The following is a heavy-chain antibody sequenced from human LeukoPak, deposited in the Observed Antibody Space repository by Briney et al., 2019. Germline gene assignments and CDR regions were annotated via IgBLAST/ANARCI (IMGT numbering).Heavy chain of an antibody. CDR1: GGSISSYY. CDR3: ARDGYDYVWGSYPRLDP. CDR2: IYTSGST. Sequence: SETLSLTCTVSGGSISSYYWSWIRQPAGKGREWIGRIYTSGSTNYNPSLKSRVTMSVDTSKNQFSLKLSSVTAADTAVYYCARDGYDYVWGSYPRLDPWGQGTLVTVSS. V-gene: IGHV4-4*07. D-gene: IGHD3-16*02. J-gene: IGHJ5*02.